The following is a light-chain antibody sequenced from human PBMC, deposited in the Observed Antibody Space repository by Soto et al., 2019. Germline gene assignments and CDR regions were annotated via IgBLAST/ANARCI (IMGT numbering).Light chain of an antibody. CDR1: QSVSSY. J-gene: IGKJ4*01. CDR3: QQRSNWPT. Sequence: EIMLTQSPATLSFSPWNLATLSCMASQSVSSYLAWYQQKPGQAPRLLIYDASNRATGIPARFSGSGSGTDFTLTISSLEPEDFAVYYCQQRSNWPTFGGGTKV. CDR2: DAS. V-gene: IGKV3-11*01.